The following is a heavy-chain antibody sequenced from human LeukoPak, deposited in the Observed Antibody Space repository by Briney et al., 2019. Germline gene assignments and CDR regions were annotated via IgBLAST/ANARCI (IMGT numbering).Heavy chain of an antibody. CDR2: ISGSGGST. D-gene: IGHD5-18*01. CDR3: AKDEKDTAMAKQTTKHYYYGMDV. CDR1: GFTFSSYA. V-gene: IGHV3-23*01. Sequence: GSLRLSCAASGFTFSSYAMSWVRQAPGKGLEWVSAISGSGGSTYYADSVKGRFTISRDNSKNTLYLQMNSLRAEDTAVYYCAKDEKDTAMAKQTTKHYYYGMDVWGQGTTVTVSS. J-gene: IGHJ6*02.